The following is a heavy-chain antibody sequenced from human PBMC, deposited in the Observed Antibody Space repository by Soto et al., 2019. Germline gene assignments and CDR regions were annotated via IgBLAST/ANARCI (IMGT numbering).Heavy chain of an antibody. D-gene: IGHD6-19*01. Sequence: QVQLVESGGGVVQPGRSLRLSCAASGFTFSSYAMHWVRQAPGKGLEWVAVISYDGSNKYYADSVKGRFTISRDNSKNTXXLQMNRLRAEDTAVYYCARDNSPYSSGWHNRHFDYWGQGTLVTVSS. CDR1: GFTFSSYA. V-gene: IGHV3-30-3*01. J-gene: IGHJ4*02. CDR3: ARDNSPYSSGWHNRHFDY. CDR2: ISYDGSNK.